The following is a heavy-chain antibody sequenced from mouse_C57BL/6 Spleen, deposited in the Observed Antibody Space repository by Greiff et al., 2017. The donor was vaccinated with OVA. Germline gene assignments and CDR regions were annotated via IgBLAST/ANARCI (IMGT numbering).Heavy chain of an antibody. CDR2: IDPANGNT. CDR3: ARVTTRGGFDY. CDR1: GFNIKNTS. J-gene: IGHJ2*01. D-gene: IGHD2-3*01. V-gene: IGHV14-3*01. Sequence: EVKLVESVAELVRPGASVKLSCTASGFNIKNTSMHWVKQRPEQGLEWIGRIDPANGNTKYAPKFQGKAPLTADTSSNTAYLQLSSLTSEDSAIYSCARVTTRGGFDYWGQGTTLTVSS.